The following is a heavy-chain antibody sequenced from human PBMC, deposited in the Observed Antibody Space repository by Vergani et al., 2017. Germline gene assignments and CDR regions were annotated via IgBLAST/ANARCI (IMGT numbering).Heavy chain of an antibody. Sequence: VQLEESGPGLVKPSETLSLTCTVSGGSISSSSYYWGWIRQPPGKGLEWVSSVSGSSATPYYADSVKGRFIISRDNSKNTLHLQMNSLRADDTAVYYCTKGSRGYTGYFFDYWGQGTLATVSS. J-gene: IGHJ4*02. D-gene: IGHD5-12*01. CDR2: VSGSSATP. CDR3: TKGSRGYTGYFFDY. CDR1: GGSISSSSYY. V-gene: IGHV3-23*04.